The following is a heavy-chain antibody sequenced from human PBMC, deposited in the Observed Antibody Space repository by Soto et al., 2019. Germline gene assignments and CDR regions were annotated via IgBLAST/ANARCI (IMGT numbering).Heavy chain of an antibody. CDR3: ATRPHHSERDSYFGVFDY. D-gene: IGHD3-10*01. CDR1: GFTFSHNW. V-gene: IGHV3-7*01. CDR2: IKQDGSEG. J-gene: IGHJ4*02. Sequence: GGSLRLSCAASGFTFSHNWMGWVRQAPGKGLEWVAKIKQDGSEGYYVDSVKGRFTISRDNAKSSLYLQMSSLRAEDTAVYYCATRPHHSERDSYFGVFDYWGQGALVTVSS.